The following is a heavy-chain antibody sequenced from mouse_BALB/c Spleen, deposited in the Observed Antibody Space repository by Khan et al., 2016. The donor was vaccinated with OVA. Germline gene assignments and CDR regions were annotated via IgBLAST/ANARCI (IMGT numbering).Heavy chain of an antibody. CDR3: ARKDYYDYDAFPY. V-gene: IGHV3-2*02. CDR2: INYSGNT. Sequence: EVQLQESGPGLVKPSQSLSLTCTVTGYSITSEYAWNWIRQFPGNKLEWMGYINYSGNTRFNPSLKSRTSITRDTSKNQFFLQLNSVTTEDTAANYCARKDYYDYDAFPYWGQGTLVTVSA. D-gene: IGHD2-4*01. CDR1: GYSITSEYA. J-gene: IGHJ3*01.